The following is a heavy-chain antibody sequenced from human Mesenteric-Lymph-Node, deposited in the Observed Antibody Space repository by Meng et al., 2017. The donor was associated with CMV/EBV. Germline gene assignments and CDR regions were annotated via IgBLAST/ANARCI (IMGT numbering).Heavy chain of an antibody. V-gene: IGHV4-61*01. CDR2: IQYSGNT. CDR3: ARAPGVGVTGDSFDY. J-gene: IGHJ4*02. CDR1: AGSVNSGSYY. D-gene: IGHD1-26*01. Sequence: AGSVNSGSYYWYWLRQPRVKQREEMGSIQYSGNTLYTHYIQSRETISVITAKTQHTLRLSSVTATDTAMYYCARAPGVGVTGDSFDYWGQGTLVTVSS.